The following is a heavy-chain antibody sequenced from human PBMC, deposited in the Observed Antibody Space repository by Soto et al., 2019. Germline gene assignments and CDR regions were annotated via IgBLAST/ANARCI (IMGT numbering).Heavy chain of an antibody. CDR1: GFTFRSYN. CDR2: ISSSSSTI. Sequence: DVQLVESGGGLVQPGGSLRLSCAASGFTFRSYNMNWVRQAPGKGLDWVSYISSSSSTIYYADSVKGRFTISRVNAKNSLYLQMNSLRDDDTAMYYCARGGTIAVTTIGDYWGQGTLVTVSS. D-gene: IGHD5-12*01. J-gene: IGHJ4*01. CDR3: ARGGTIAVTTIGDY. V-gene: IGHV3-48*02.